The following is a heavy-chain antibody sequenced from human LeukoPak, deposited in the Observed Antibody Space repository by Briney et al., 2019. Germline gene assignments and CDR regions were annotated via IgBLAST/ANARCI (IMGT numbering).Heavy chain of an antibody. CDR3: ARAIFGVVIIRTDFDY. D-gene: IGHD3-3*01. CDR1: GYTFTSYA. CDR2: INAGNGNT. Sequence: GASVKVSCKASGYTFTSYATHWVRQAPGQRLEWMGWINAGNGNTKYSQKFQGRVTITRDTSASTAYMELRSLRSDDTAVYYCARAIFGVVIIRTDFDYWGQGTLVTVSS. V-gene: IGHV1-3*01. J-gene: IGHJ4*02.